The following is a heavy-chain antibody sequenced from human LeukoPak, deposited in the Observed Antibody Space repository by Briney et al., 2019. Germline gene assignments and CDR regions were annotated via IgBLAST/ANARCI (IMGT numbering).Heavy chain of an antibody. Sequence: GGSLRLSCAASGFTFSSHVMHWVRQAPGKGLQWVAVISADGSEKYYADSAKGRFTISRDNSKNQVYLQMNRLRAEDTAVYYCAKGVRGVIAYYFDYWGQGTLVTVSS. CDR3: AKGVRGVIAYYFDY. CDR2: ISADGSEK. J-gene: IGHJ4*02. D-gene: IGHD3-10*01. CDR1: GFTFSSHV. V-gene: IGHV3-30*18.